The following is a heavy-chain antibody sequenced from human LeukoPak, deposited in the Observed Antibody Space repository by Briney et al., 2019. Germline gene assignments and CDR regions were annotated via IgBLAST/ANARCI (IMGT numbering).Heavy chain of an antibody. D-gene: IGHD3-22*01. J-gene: IGHJ4*02. CDR3: ARILYYDSSGYSFDY. CDR2: ISGSGGST. CDR1: GFTFSSYA. Sequence: GGSLRLSCAASGFTFSSYAMSWVLQAPGKGLEWVSAISGSGGSTYYADSVKGRFTISRDNSKNTLYLQMNSLRAEDTAVYYCARILYYDSSGYSFDYWGQGTLVTVSS. V-gene: IGHV3-23*01.